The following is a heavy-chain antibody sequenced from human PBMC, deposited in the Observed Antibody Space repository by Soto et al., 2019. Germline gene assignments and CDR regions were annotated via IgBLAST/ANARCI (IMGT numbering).Heavy chain of an antibody. V-gene: IGHV3-23*01. CDR2: ISGSGGST. J-gene: IGHJ4*02. D-gene: IGHD2-2*01. CDR1: GFNCSSYA. Sequence: GGSLRLSCAASGFNCSSYAMSWVRQAPGKGLDWVSAISGSGGSTYYADSVKGRFTISRDNSKNTLWLQMSGLTAEDTAMYYCARDHRRYCSSTSCRAYFDYWGQGTLVTVSS. CDR3: ARDHRRYCSSTSCRAYFDY.